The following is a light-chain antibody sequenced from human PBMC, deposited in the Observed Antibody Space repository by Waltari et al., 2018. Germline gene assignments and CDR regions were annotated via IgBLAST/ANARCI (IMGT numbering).Light chain of an antibody. V-gene: IGKV1-39*01. CDR3: QQSFTTPALT. Sequence: DIQMTQSPSSLSASVGDTVTITCRASQTITNSLNWYQQKPGKAPNLLIYAASNLQSGVPSRFSGSGSGTDFTLTIISLQVEDFASYYCQQSFTTPALTFGGGTKVEIK. J-gene: IGKJ4*01. CDR1: QTITNS. CDR2: AAS.